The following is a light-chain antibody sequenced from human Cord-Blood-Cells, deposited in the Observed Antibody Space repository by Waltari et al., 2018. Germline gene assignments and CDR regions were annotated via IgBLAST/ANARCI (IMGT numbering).Light chain of an antibody. CDR3: SSYAGSSTEV. V-gene: IGLV2-14*01. Sequence: SALTQPAPVSGPPGQSTPTPCTGTSRDVGGYNFFPWYQQHPGKAPKPMIYEGSNRPSGVSNRFSGSKSGNTASLTISGLQAEDEADYYCSSYAGSSTEVFGAGTKVTVL. CDR1: SRDVGGYNF. CDR2: EGS. J-gene: IGLJ1*01.